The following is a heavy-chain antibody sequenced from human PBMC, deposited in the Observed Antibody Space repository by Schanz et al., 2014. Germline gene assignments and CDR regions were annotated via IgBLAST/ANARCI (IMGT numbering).Heavy chain of an antibody. D-gene: IGHD6-13*01. CDR3: ARDGVDAAAGGNY. CDR2: ISAYNGNT. J-gene: IGHJ4*02. Sequence: QVQLVQSGAEVKKPGASVKVSCKASGYTFTSYGINWVRQAPGQGLEWMGWISAYNGNTNYAQKLQGRITMTRDTSTTTFYMDLSSLGSEDTAVYYCARDGVDAAAGGNYWGQGTLVTVSS. V-gene: IGHV1-18*01. CDR1: GYTFTSYG.